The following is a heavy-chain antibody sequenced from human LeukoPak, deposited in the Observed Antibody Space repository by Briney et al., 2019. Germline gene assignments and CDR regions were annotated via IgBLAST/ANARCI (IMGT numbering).Heavy chain of an antibody. V-gene: IGHV3-23*01. J-gene: IGHJ4*02. Sequence: AGGSLRLSCAASGFTFSSHAMTWVRQASGKGLEWVSSIRGSGGNTYYADSVKGRFTISRDNFQNTLYLQMNSLRAEDTAVYYCDKDYYDSSIFSAPHLFACWGQGTLVTVSS. CDR3: DKDYYDSSIFSAPHLFAC. CDR1: GFTFSSHA. D-gene: IGHD3-22*01. CDR2: IRGSGGNT.